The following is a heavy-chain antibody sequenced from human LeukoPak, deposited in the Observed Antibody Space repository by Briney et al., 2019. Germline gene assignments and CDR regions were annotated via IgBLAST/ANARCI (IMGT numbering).Heavy chain of an antibody. J-gene: IGHJ4*02. CDR1: GYTFTGYY. V-gene: IGHV1-2*02. CDR2: INPNSGGT. D-gene: IGHD4-17*01. Sequence: ASVKVSCKAFGYTFTGYYMHWVRQAPGQGLEWMGWINPNSGGTNYAQKFQGRVTMTRDTSISTAYMELSRLRSDDTAVYYCARGPDGDYGFDYWGQGTLVTVSS. CDR3: ARGPDGDYGFDY.